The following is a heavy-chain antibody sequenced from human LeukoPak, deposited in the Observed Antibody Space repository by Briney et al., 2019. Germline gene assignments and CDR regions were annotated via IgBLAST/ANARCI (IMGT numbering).Heavy chain of an antibody. CDR1: GFIFSHHG. CDR3: ARGGYGGPRVAFDY. D-gene: IGHD1-1*01. CDR2: IRADAVTT. V-gene: IGHV3-23*01. Sequence: GGTLRLSCATSGFIFSHHGMNWVRQAPGKGLEWVSGIRADAVTTYYADSVKGRFTISRDNSKNTLYLQMNSLRAEDTAVYYCARGGYGGPRVAFDYWGQGTLVTVSS. J-gene: IGHJ4*02.